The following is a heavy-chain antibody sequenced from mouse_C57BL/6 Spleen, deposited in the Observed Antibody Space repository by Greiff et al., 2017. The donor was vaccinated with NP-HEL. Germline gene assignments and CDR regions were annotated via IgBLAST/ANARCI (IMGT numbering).Heavy chain of an antibody. CDR1: GYTFTSYW. CDR2: INPSSGYT. CDR3: ARSPYYGSSQSPFDY. J-gene: IGHJ2*01. V-gene: IGHV1-7*01. D-gene: IGHD1-1*01. Sequence: QVQLQQSGAELAKPGASVKLSCKASGYTFTSYWMHWVKQRPGQGLEWIGYINPSSGYTKYNQKFKDKATLPADQSSSTAYMQLSSLTYEDSAVYYCARSPYYGSSQSPFDYWGQGTTLTVSS.